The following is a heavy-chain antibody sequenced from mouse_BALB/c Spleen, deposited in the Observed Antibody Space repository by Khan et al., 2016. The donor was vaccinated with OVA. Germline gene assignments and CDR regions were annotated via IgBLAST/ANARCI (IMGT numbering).Heavy chain of an antibody. CDR2: ISSGGHYT. CDR1: GFTFSSFA. CDR3: ARSLVDDYAMDY. J-gene: IGHJ4*01. Sequence: EVELVESGGGVVKPGGSLKLSCSASGFTFSSFAMSWVRQTPEKRLEWVATISSGGHYTFYPDSVKGRFTISRDSASNTLYLQMSSLRSEGTAMYYCARSLVDDYAMDYWGQGTSVTVSS. V-gene: IGHV5-9-3*01. D-gene: IGHD2-2*01.